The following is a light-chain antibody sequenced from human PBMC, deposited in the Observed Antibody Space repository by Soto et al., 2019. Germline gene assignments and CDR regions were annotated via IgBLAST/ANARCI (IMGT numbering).Light chain of an antibody. V-gene: IGKV1-5*01. CDR2: DAS. CDR1: QSISSW. Sequence: DIQMTQSPSTLSASVGDRVTITCRASQSISSWLAWYQQKPGKAPNLLIYDASSLESGVSSRFSGSGSGTEFTLTISSLQPVDFATYYCQQYNTYPGTFGQGTKVEIK. CDR3: QQYNTYPGT. J-gene: IGKJ1*01.